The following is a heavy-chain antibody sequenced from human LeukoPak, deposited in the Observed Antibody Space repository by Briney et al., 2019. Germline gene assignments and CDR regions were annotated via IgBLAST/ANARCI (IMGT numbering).Heavy chain of an antibody. Sequence: PSQTLSLTCTVSGGSISSGGYYWSWIRQPPGKGLEWIGYIYHSGSTYYNPSLKSRVTISVDRSKNQFSLKLSSVTAADTAVYYCARETYYYDSSGYYSGKGPWNWFDPWGQGTLVTVSS. CDR1: GGSISSGGYY. CDR3: ARETYYYDSSGYYSGKGPWNWFDP. J-gene: IGHJ5*02. V-gene: IGHV4-30-2*01. CDR2: IYHSGST. D-gene: IGHD3-22*01.